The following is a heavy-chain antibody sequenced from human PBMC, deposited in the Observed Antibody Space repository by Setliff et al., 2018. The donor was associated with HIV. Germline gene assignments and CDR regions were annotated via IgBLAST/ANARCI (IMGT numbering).Heavy chain of an antibody. J-gene: IGHJ6*02. CDR3: AKEGGNFAV. Sequence: GGSLRLSCAASGFSLSTYWMAWVRQAPGKGLEWVANIKPDGSEEYYVDSVKGRFTISRENATIFLQMNSLRVDDTAVYYCAKEGGNFAVWGQGTTVTVSS. CDR2: IKPDGSEE. CDR1: GFSLSTYW. D-gene: IGHD3-3*02. V-gene: IGHV3-7*01.